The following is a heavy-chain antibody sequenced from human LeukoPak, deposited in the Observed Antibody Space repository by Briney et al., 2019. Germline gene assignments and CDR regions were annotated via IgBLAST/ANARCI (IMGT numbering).Heavy chain of an antibody. CDR3: ARASGDVVVPAAMDY. CDR2: IGSSSSYI. D-gene: IGHD2-2*01. J-gene: IGHJ4*02. CDR1: GFTFSSYS. Sequence: PGGSLRLSCAASGFTFSSYSMNWVGQAPGKGLEWVSSIGSSSSYIYYADSVKGRFTISRDNSKNSLYLQMNSLRAEDTAVYYCARASGDVVVPAAMDYWGQGTLVTVSS. V-gene: IGHV3-21*01.